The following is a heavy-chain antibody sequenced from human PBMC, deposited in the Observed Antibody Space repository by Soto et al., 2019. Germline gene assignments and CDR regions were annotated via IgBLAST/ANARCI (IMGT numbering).Heavy chain of an antibody. CDR2: IYYSGST. D-gene: IGHD2-15*01. Sequence: QVQLQESGPGLVKPSQTLSLTCTVSGGSISSGGYYWSWIRQHPGKGLEWIGYIYYSGSTYYNPSLKSRVTISVDTSKNQFALKLSAVTAAYTAVYYCAREAGYCSGGSCYRSSYYFDYWGQGTLVTVSS. J-gene: IGHJ4*02. V-gene: IGHV4-31*03. CDR1: GGSISSGGYY. CDR3: AREAGYCSGGSCYRSSYYFDY.